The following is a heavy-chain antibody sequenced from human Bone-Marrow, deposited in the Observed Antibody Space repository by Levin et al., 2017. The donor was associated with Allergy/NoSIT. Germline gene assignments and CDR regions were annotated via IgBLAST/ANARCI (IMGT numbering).Heavy chain of an antibody. J-gene: IGHJ6*02. D-gene: IGHD3-22*01. CDR3: TTDGPLRAYDSSGYYLYYYGMDV. CDR2: IKSKTDGGTT. CDR1: GFTFSNAW. V-gene: IGHV3-15*07. Sequence: PGGSLRLSCAASGFTFSNAWMNWVRQAPGKGLEWVGRIKSKTDGGTTDYAAPVKGRFTISRDDSKNTLYLQMNSLKTEDTAVYYCTTDGPLRAYDSSGYYLYYYGMDVWGQGTTVTVSS.